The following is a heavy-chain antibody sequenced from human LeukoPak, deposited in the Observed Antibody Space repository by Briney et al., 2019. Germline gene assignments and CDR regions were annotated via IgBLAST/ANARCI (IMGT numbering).Heavy chain of an antibody. Sequence: GGSLRLSCAASGFTVSSNYMTWVRQAPGKGLEWVSVIYSGGSTYYADSVKGRFTISRDNSKNTLYLQMNSLRAEDTAVYYCARAALGGGGVRYYYYMDVWGKGTTVTVSS. V-gene: IGHV3-53*01. CDR3: ARAALGGGGVRYYYYMDV. CDR2: IYSGGST. CDR1: GFTVSSNY. J-gene: IGHJ6*03. D-gene: IGHD3-16*01.